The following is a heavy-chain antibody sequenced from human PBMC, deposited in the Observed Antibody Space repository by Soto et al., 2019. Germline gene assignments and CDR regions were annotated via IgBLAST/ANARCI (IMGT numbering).Heavy chain of an antibody. J-gene: IGHJ4*02. Sequence: ESGGGLVQPGGSLRLSCAASGFTFSSDWMSWVRQAPGRGPEWVANIKHDGSEKYYVDSVKGRFTISRDNAKNSLYLQMNSLRVDDTAVYYCARDWDLRAGGWGQGTLVTVSS. V-gene: IGHV3-7*01. CDR1: GFTFSSDW. CDR2: IKHDGSEK. CDR3: ARDWDLRAGG. D-gene: IGHD1-26*01.